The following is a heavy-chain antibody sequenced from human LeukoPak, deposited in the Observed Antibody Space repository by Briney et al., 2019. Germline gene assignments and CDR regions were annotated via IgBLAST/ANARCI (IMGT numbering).Heavy chain of an antibody. CDR3: ARHNPQDISYAFDI. V-gene: IGHV4-34*01. CDR2: INHSGST. D-gene: IGHD3-9*01. J-gene: IGHJ3*02. CDR1: GGSFSGYY. Sequence: SETLSLTCAVYGGSFSGYYWSWIRQPPGKGLEWIGEINHSGSTNYNPSLKSRVTISVDTSKNQFSLKLSSATAADTAVYYCARHNPQDISYAFDIWGQGTMVTVSS.